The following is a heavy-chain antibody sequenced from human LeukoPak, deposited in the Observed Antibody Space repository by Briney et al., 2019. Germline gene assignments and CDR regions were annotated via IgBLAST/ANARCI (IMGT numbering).Heavy chain of an antibody. CDR3: VKDRGGSPFYGMDV. V-gene: IGHV3-23*01. D-gene: IGHD1-26*01. CDR1: GFTFSSYA. CDR2: ISGSGGST. J-gene: IGHJ6*02. Sequence: GGSLRLSCAASGFTFSSYAMSWARQAPGKGLEWVSAISGSGGSTYYADSVKGRFTISRDNSKNTLYLPMNSLRAEDTAVYYCVKDRGGSPFYGMDVWGQGTTVTVSS.